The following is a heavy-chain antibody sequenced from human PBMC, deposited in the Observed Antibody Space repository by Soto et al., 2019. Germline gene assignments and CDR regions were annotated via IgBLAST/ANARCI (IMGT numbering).Heavy chain of an antibody. CDR1: GGSISSGDYY. V-gene: IGHV4-30-4*01. D-gene: IGHD2-15*01. CDR2: IYYSGST. CDR3: AREGHCSGGSCSRGWFDP. J-gene: IGHJ5*02. Sequence: QVQLQESGPGLVKPSQTLSLTCTVSGGSISSGDYYWSWIRQPPGKGLEWIGYIYYSGSTYYNPSLKSRVTISVDTSKNQFSLKLSSVTAADTAVYSCAREGHCSGGSCSRGWFDPWGQGTLVTVSS.